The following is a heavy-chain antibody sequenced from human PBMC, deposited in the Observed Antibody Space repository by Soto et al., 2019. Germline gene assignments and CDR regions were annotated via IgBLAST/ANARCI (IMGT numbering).Heavy chain of an antibody. V-gene: IGHV4-59*11. Sequence: SETLSLTCTVSGGSISNHYWSWIRQPPGKGLEWIGYIYYNGNTNYNPSLKSRVTISVDTSKNQFSLKLSSVTAADTAVYYCAREWTYYYDSSGYFNWFDPWGQRTLVTVSS. CDR2: IYYNGNT. J-gene: IGHJ5*02. CDR3: AREWTYYYDSSGYFNWFDP. D-gene: IGHD3-22*01. CDR1: GGSISNHY.